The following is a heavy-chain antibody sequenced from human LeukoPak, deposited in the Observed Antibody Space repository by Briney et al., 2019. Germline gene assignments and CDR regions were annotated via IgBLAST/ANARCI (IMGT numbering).Heavy chain of an antibody. Sequence: GGTLRLSCAASGFTFSTYGMNWVRQAPGKGLEWVSGISPSGGITYYTDSVKGRFTISRDNSKHTVSLQMNSLRGEDTAVYYCARDKLKYVVTAGVLDYWGQGTLVTVSS. CDR3: ARDKLKYVVTAGVLDY. V-gene: IGHV3-23*01. D-gene: IGHD2-21*02. J-gene: IGHJ4*02. CDR1: GFTFSTYG. CDR2: ISPSGGIT.